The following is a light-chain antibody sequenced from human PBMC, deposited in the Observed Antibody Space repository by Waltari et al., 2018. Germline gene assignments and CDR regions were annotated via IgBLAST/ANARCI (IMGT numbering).Light chain of an antibody. CDR1: QGISSY. V-gene: IGKV1-8*01. J-gene: IGKJ2*01. Sequence: AIRITQSPSSLSASTGDRVTITCRASQGISSYLAWYQQKPGKAPKLLIYAASTLQSGVPSRFSGSGSGTDFTLTISSLQPEDFATYYCQQLNSYLYTFGQGTKLEIK. CDR3: QQLNSYLYT. CDR2: AAS.